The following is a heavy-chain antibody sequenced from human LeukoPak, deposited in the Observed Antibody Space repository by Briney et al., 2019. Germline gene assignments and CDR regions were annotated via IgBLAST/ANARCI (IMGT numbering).Heavy chain of an antibody. CDR3: AKGGRGNGEVY. Sequence: GGSLRLSCAVSGFTFSSYWMNWVRQALGKGLEWVANIKQDGSEKNDVDSVKGRFTISRDNAKSSLFLQMNDLRAEDTAVHYCAKGGRGNGEVYWGQGTLVTVSS. J-gene: IGHJ4*02. V-gene: IGHV3-7*01. CDR2: IKQDGSEK. CDR1: GFTFSSYW. D-gene: IGHD2-8*01.